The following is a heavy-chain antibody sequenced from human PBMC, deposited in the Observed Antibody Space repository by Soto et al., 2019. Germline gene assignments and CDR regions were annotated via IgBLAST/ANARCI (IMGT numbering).Heavy chain of an antibody. V-gene: IGHV4-59*08. CDR3: ARRYSSAFDI. CDR1: GGSISSYY. Sequence: QVQLQESGPGLVKPSETLSLTCTVSGGSISSYYWSWIRQPPGKGLEWIGYIYYSGSTNYNPSLKGRVTISVHTSKNQFSLKLSSVTAADTAVYYCARRYSSAFDIWGQGTMVTVSS. J-gene: IGHJ3*02. D-gene: IGHD6-13*01. CDR2: IYYSGST.